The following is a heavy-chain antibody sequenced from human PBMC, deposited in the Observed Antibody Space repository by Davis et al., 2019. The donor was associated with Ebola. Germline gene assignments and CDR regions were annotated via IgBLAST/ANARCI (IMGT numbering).Heavy chain of an antibody. V-gene: IGHV1-18*01. J-gene: IGHJ3*02. D-gene: IGHD1-26*01. CDR2: ISAYNGNS. Sequence: ASVKVSCKASGYTFKNSAISWVRQAPGQGLEWMGWISAYNGNSAYAQILQGIVTMTTETSTGNAYMELRSLRSDDTAVYFCARTSIVGTTTTASDIWGQGTMVTVSS. CDR3: ARTSIVGTTTTASDI. CDR1: GYTFKNSA.